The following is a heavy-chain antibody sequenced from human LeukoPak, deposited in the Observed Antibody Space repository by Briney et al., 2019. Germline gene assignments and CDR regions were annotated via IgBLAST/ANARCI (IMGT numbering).Heavy chain of an antibody. D-gene: IGHD3-9*01. CDR3: AKDPMGSGYFDPFHI. Sequence: GGSLRLSCATSGFTFSSNGMHWVRQAPGKGLEWVAVISCDGTNKCYADSVKGRFTISRDNSKNTLYLQMNSLRAEDTAVYYCAKDPMGSGYFDPFHIWGQGTMVTVSS. CDR1: GFTFSSNG. CDR2: ISCDGTNK. V-gene: IGHV3-30*18. J-gene: IGHJ3*02.